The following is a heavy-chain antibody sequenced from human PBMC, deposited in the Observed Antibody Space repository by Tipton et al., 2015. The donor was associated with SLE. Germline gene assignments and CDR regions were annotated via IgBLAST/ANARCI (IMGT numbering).Heavy chain of an antibody. CDR2: ISYDGSNK. CDR3: ARDLSVVIAATFGY. CDR1: GFTFSSYG. D-gene: IGHD6-13*01. V-gene: IGHV3-30*03. J-gene: IGHJ4*02. Sequence: SLRLSCAASGFTFSSYGMHWVRQAPGKGLEWVAVISYDGSNKDYVDSVKGRFTISRDNAKNSLYLQMNSLRAEDTAVYYCARDLSVVIAATFGYWGQGTLVTVSS.